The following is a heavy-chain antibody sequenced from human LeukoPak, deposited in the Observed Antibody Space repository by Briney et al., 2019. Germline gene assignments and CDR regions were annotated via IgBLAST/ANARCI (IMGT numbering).Heavy chain of an antibody. Sequence: KPSETLSLTCTVSGGSISSGDYYWSWIRQPPGKGLEWIGYIYYSGSTYYNPSLKSRVTMSVDTSKNQFSLKLSSVTAADTAVYYCARVGGMTTATTRIMDVWGKGTAVTVSS. J-gene: IGHJ6*03. CDR2: IYYSGST. V-gene: IGHV4-30-4*08. D-gene: IGHD4-11*01. CDR1: GGSISSGDYY. CDR3: ARVGGMTTATTRIMDV.